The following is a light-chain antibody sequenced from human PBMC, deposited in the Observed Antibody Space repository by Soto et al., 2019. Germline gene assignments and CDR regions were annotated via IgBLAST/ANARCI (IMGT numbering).Light chain of an antibody. CDR3: QQYNGYRWT. CDR2: KTS. Sequence: DIQITQSPSTLSASVGDRVTITCRASQSISNWLAWYQQKSGKAPKILIYKTSSLESGVPSRCSGSGSRTEFTLTISSLQPDDFATYYCQQYNGYRWTFGQGTKVDIK. V-gene: IGKV1-5*03. J-gene: IGKJ1*01. CDR1: QSISNW.